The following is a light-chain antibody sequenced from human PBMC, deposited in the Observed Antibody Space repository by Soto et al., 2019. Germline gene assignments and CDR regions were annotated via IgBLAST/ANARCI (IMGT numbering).Light chain of an antibody. CDR2: SNN. CDR1: SSNIGSNT. CDR3: AAWDDSLNGYV. V-gene: IGLV1-44*01. Sequence: QSVLTQPPSVSGAPGQRVPISCSGSSSNIGSNTVNWYQQLPGTAPKLLIYSNNQRPSGVPDRFSGSKSGTSASLAISGLQSEDEADYYCAAWDDSLNGYVFGTGTKVTVL. J-gene: IGLJ1*01.